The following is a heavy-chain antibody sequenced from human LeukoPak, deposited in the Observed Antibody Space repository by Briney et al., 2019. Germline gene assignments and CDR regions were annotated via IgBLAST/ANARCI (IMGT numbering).Heavy chain of an antibody. V-gene: IGHV3-30*02. Sequence: GGSLRLSCLVSGLSLSNYGIHWVRQAPGKGRGWGSLMQNDGSVEFYADSVKGRFTISRDNSRNTAFLQMSGLRTEDTAVYFCAQDIPIEQVPGLGPGYWGRGTLVTVSS. D-gene: IGHD3-22*01. CDR2: MQNDGSVE. CDR3: AQDIPIEQVPGLGPGY. J-gene: IGHJ4*02. CDR1: GLSLSNYG.